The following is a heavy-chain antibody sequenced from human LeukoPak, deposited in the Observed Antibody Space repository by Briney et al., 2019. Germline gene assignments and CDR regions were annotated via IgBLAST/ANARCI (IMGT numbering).Heavy chain of an antibody. D-gene: IGHD3-10*01. Sequence: PSETLSLTCAVSGYSISSGYYWGWIRQPPGQGLEWIGSIYHSGSTYYNPSLKSRVTISVDTSKNQFSLKLSSVTAADTAVYYCARLRGGPAEVDYWGQGTLVTVSS. CDR1: GYSISSGYY. CDR2: IYHSGST. CDR3: ARLRGGPAEVDY. J-gene: IGHJ4*02. V-gene: IGHV4-38-2*01.